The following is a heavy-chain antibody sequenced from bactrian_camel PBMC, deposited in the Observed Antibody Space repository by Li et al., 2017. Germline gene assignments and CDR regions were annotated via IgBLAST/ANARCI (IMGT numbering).Heavy chain of an antibody. J-gene: IGHJ4*01. V-gene: IGHV3S55*01. Sequence: HVQLVESGGGSVQSGGSLRLSCTVSGIAVADSELGWYRQAPGNECEWVGSISRDTNTYYADSVKGRFTISRDSAKNMVYLQMSSLKPEDSAIYYCAAQDWPVCGPGWYNGQLWAYWGQGTQVTVS. D-gene: IGHD1*01. CDR3: AAQDWPVCGPGWYNGQLWAY. CDR1: GIAVADSE. CDR2: ISRDTNT.